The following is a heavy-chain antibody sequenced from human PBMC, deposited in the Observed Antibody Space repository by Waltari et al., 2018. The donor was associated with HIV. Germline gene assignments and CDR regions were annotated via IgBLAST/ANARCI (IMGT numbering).Heavy chain of an antibody. V-gene: IGHV3-66*01. J-gene: IGHJ1*01. CDR2: IYSGGST. Sequence: EVRLVEPGGGLVQPGGSLRLPCAASGFSVSNNYLNWVRQAPGKGLEWVPDIYSGGSTFYADSAKGGFTASRDNSNKSMFLQVNSLGPEDTAVYYCARDIGYSSGWFGALNGGHGTLVSVSS. CDR3: ARDIGYSSGWFGALN. D-gene: IGHD6-19*01. CDR1: GFSVSNNY.